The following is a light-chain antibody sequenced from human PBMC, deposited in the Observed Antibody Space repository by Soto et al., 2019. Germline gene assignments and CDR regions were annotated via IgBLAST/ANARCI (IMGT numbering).Light chain of an antibody. CDR3: QQYRT. V-gene: IGKV3-15*01. J-gene: IGKJ1*01. CDR2: GAS. CDR1: QSVSSN. Sequence: EIVMTQSPAILSVSPGERATLSCRASQSVSSNLAWYQQKPGQAPRLLIYGASTRATGIPDRFSGSGSGTDFTLTISRLEPEDFAVYYCQQYRTFGQGTKVDIK.